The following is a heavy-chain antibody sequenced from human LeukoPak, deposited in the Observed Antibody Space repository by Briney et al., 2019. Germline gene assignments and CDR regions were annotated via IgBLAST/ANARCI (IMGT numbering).Heavy chain of an antibody. CDR3: ARDRGGRWWFDY. CDR2: IYYSGST. CDR1: GGSISSYY. V-gene: IGHV4-59*01. J-gene: IGHJ4*02. D-gene: IGHD2-15*01. Sequence: KPSETLSLTCTVSGGSISSYYWSWIRQPPGKGLEWIGYIYYSGSTNYNPSLKSRVTISVDTSKNKFSLKLSSVTAADTAVYYCARDRGGRWWFDYWGQGTLVTVSS.